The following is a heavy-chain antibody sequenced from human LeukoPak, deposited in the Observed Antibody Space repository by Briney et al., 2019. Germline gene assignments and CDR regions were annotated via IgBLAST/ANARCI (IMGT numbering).Heavy chain of an antibody. V-gene: IGHV1-8*01. CDR3: ARSFGPYSNDLPFDP. D-gene: IGHD4-11*01. CDR2: MNPNSGNT. Sequence: ASVKVSCTASGYTFTSYDINWVRQATGQGLEWMGWMNPNSGNTGYAQKFQGRVTMTRNTSISTAYMELSSLRSEDTAVYYCARSFGPYSNDLPFDPWGQGTLVTVSS. CDR1: GYTFTSYD. J-gene: IGHJ5*02.